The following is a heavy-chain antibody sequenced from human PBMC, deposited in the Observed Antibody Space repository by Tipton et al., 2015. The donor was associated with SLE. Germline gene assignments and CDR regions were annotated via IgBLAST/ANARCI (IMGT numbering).Heavy chain of an antibody. J-gene: IGHJ6*02. Sequence: LSLTCTVSGGSISSGGYYWSWIRQHPGKGLEWIGYIYYSGSTYYNPSLKSRVTISVDTSKNQFSLKLSSVTAADTAVYYCASRGRRRHGMDVWGQGTTVTVSS. CDR3: ASRGRRRHGMDV. V-gene: IGHV4-31*03. CDR1: GGSISSGGYY. CDR2: IYYSGST. D-gene: IGHD3-10*01.